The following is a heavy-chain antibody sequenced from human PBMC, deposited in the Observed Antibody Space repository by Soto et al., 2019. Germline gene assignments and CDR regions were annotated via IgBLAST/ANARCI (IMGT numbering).Heavy chain of an antibody. CDR2: IYYSGST. D-gene: IGHD3-10*01. CDR1: GGSISSGGYY. V-gene: IGHV4-31*03. Sequence: SETLSLTCTVSGGSISSGGYYWSWIRQHPGKGLEWIGYIYYSGSTYYNPSLKSRVTISVDTSKNQFSLKLSSVTAADTAVYYCARADYYGSALFDYWGQGTLVTVSS. J-gene: IGHJ4*02. CDR3: ARADYYGSALFDY.